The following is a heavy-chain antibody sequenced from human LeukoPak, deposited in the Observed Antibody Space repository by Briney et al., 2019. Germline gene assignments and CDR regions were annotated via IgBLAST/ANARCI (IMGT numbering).Heavy chain of an antibody. D-gene: IGHD3-22*01. CDR2: ISSSSSYI. Sequence: AGGSLRLSCAASGFTFSSYSMNWVRQAPGKGLEWVSSISSSSSYIYYADSVKGRFTISRDNAKNSLYLQMNSLRAEDTAVYYCARDGEPYYYDSSGYCPYWGQGTLVTVSS. CDR3: ARDGEPYYYDSSGYCPY. J-gene: IGHJ4*02. V-gene: IGHV3-21*01. CDR1: GFTFSSYS.